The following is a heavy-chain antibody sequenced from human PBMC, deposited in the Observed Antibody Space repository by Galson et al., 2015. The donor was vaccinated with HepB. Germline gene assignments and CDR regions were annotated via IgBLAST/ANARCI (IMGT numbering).Heavy chain of an antibody. CDR2: IYYSGST. Sequence: LSLTCTVSGGSISSYYWSWIRQPPGKGLEWIGYIYYSGSTNYNPSLKSRVTISVDTSKNQFSLKLSSVTAADTAVYYCARWADSSGYQPFDYWGQGTLVTVSS. V-gene: IGHV4-59*01. D-gene: IGHD3-22*01. CDR1: GGSISSYY. J-gene: IGHJ4*02. CDR3: ARWADSSGYQPFDY.